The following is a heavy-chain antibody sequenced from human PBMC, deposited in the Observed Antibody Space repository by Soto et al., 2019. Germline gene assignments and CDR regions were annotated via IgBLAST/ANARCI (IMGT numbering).Heavy chain of an antibody. Sequence: GGSLRVSCAASGFTFSNHWIHWGRQAPWKGLVWVSRISSDGSVATYADSVKGRFTISRDNAKNTLYLQMNSLRAEDTAVYYCASAVANTRNGLDIWGQGTMVTVSS. V-gene: IGHV3-74*01. J-gene: IGHJ3*02. CDR1: GFTFSNHW. CDR3: ASAVANTRNGLDI. CDR2: ISSDGSVA. D-gene: IGHD5-12*01.